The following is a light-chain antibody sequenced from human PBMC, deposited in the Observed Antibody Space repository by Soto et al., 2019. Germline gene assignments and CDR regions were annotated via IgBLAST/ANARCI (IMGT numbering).Light chain of an antibody. V-gene: IGKV1-39*01. CDR3: QQSYSTPQYT. CDR1: QSISTY. CDR2: DSS. J-gene: IGKJ2*01. Sequence: DIQMTQSPSSLSVSVGYRVTITCRASQSISTYLNWYQQKPGKAPKLLIYDSSRLESGVPSRFSGSGSGTDFTLTISSLQPEDSAAYYCQQSYSTPQYTFGQGTKLEIK.